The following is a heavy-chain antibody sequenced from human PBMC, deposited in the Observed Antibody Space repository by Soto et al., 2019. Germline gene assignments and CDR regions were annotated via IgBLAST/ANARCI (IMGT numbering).Heavy chain of an antibody. CDR3: ARDRTHYADTYYGMEI. J-gene: IGHJ6*01. CDR1: VGSISNYY. CDR2: IYYRGST. Sequence: SETLSLTCTFSVGSISNYYWSCIRQTPGKGLEWIGYIYYRGSTNYNPSLKSRVTISVDTSRNQFSLRLSSVTAADTAVYYCARDRTHYADTYYGMEIWGQRTTDLVSS. V-gene: IGHV4-59*01. D-gene: IGHD2-2*01.